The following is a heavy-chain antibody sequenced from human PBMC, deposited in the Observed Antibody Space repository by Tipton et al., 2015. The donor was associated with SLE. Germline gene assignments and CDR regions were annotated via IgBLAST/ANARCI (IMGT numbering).Heavy chain of an antibody. V-gene: IGHV4-59*08. CDR2: IYYSGST. J-gene: IGHJ6*02. D-gene: IGHD2-15*01. CDR1: GGSISSYY. CDR3: ATRGGGSGYYYYGMDV. Sequence: TLSLTCTVSGGSISSYYWSWIRQPPGKGLEWIGYIYYSGSTNYNPSLKSRVPISVDTSKNQFSLKLSSVTAADTAVYYCATRGGGSGYYYYGMDVWGQGTTVTVSS.